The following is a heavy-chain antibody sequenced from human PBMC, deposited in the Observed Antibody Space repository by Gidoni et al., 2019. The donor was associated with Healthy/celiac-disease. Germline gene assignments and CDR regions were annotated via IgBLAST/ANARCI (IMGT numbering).Heavy chain of an antibody. Sequence: GYTFTSYYMHWVRQAPGQGLEWMGIINPSGGSTSYAQKFQGRVTMTRDTSTSTVYMELSSLRSEDTAVYYCARDWRGGLVLRYFDGAPRDYWGQGTLVTVSS. J-gene: IGHJ4*02. CDR1: GYTFTSYY. V-gene: IGHV1-46*01. D-gene: IGHD3-9*01. CDR3: ARDWRGGLVLRYFDGAPRDY. CDR2: INPSGGST.